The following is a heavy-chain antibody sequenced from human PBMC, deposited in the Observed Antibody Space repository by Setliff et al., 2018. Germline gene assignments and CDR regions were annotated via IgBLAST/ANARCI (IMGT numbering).Heavy chain of an antibody. CDR2: IYYSGST. D-gene: IGHD2-21*01. J-gene: IGHJ3*02. V-gene: IGHV4-31*11. CDR1: GGSFSGYY. Sequence: PSETLSLTCAVYGGSFSGYYWSWIRQHPGKGLEWIGYIYYSGSTYYNPSLKSRVTISVDTSKNQFSLKLSSVTAADTAVYYCARVALVVVIRNAFDIWGQGTMVTVS. CDR3: ARVALVVVIRNAFDI.